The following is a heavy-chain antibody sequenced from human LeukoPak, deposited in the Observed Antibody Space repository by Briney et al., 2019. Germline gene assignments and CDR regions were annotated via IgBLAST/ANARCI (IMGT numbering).Heavy chain of an antibody. J-gene: IGHJ6*02. CDR2: IYSGGST. Sequence: GSLRLSCAASGFTVSSNYMSWVRQAPGKGLEWVSVIYSGGSTYYADSVKGRFTISRDNSKNTLYLQMNSLRAEDTAVYYCARDQGVGSGSSHYYYYGMDVWGQGTTVTVSS. D-gene: IGHD3-10*01. CDR1: GFTVSSNY. CDR3: ARDQGVGSGSSHYYYYGMDV. V-gene: IGHV3-53*01.